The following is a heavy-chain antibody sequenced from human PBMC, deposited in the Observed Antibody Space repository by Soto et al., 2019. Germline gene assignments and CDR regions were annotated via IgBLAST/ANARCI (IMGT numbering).Heavy chain of an antibody. V-gene: IGHV3-23*01. CDR1: GFTFSSYA. J-gene: IGHJ5*02. Sequence: EVQLLESGGGLVQPGGSLRLSCAASGFTFSSYAMSWVRQAPGKGLEWVSAISGSGGSTYYADSVKGRFTISRDNSKNTLYLQMNSLRAEDTAVYYCAKHHESSSTWLSSYNRFDPGGQGTLVTVSS. D-gene: IGHD6-13*01. CDR3: AKHHESSSTWLSSYNRFDP. CDR2: ISGSGGST.